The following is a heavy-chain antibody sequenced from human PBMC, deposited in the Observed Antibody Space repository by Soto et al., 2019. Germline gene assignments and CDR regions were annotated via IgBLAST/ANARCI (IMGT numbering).Heavy chain of an antibody. J-gene: IGHJ4*02. CDR2: INHSGST. D-gene: IGHD2-2*01. Sequence: PSETLSLTCAVYGGSFSGYYCSWIRQPPGKGLEWIGEINHSGSTNYNPSLKSRVTISVDTSKNQFSLKLSSVTAADTAVYYCAGQRIIYQLLRVYFDYWGQGTLVTVSS. CDR3: AGQRIIYQLLRVYFDY. V-gene: IGHV4-34*01. CDR1: GGSFSGYY.